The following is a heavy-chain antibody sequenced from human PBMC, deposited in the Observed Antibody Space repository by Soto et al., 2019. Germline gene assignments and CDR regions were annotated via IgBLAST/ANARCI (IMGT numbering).Heavy chain of an antibody. CDR2: ISSTSSSR. J-gene: IGHJ4*02. D-gene: IGHD3-22*01. CDR3: ASYYFSDSNGHYYVY. V-gene: IGHV3-11*06. CDR1: GFTFSDRY. Sequence: GGSLRLSCAASGFTFSDRYMSWIRQAPGKGLEWVSYISSTSSSRNYAESVKGRFTISRENAENSLYLQMNSLRAEDTAVYYCASYYFSDSNGHYYVYWGQGTLVTVSS.